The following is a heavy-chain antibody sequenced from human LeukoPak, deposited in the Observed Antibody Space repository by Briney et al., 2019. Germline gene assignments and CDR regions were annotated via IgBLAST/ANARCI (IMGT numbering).Heavy chain of an antibody. Sequence: GGSLRLSCAASGFTFSSYGMHWVRQAPGKGLEWVAFIRYDGSNKYYADSVKGRFTISRDNSKNTLYLQMNSLRAEDTAVYYCAKDLSAMVTLNWFDPWDQGTLVTVSS. CDR3: AKDLSAMVTLNWFDP. D-gene: IGHD5-18*01. J-gene: IGHJ5*02. CDR1: GFTFSSYG. CDR2: IRYDGSNK. V-gene: IGHV3-30*02.